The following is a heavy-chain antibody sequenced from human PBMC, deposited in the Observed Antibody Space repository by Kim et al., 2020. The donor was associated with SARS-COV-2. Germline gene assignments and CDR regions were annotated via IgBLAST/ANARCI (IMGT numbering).Heavy chain of an antibody. CDR3: TRLNYGLDS. CDR2: AT. V-gene: IGHV3-73*01. J-gene: IGHJ4*02. Sequence: ATTNAASVKGRFTISREEARNTAYLQMNSLKTEDTAVYYCTRLNYGLDSWGRGDLVTVSS. D-gene: IGHD3-10*01.